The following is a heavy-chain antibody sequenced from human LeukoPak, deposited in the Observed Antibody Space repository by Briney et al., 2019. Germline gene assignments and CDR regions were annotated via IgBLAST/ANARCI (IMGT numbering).Heavy chain of an antibody. J-gene: IGHJ4*02. D-gene: IGHD3-22*01. V-gene: IGHV3-30-3*01. Sequence: GGSLRLSCAASGFTFSSYAMHWVRQAPGKGLEWVAVISYDGSNKYYADSVKGRFTISRDNSKNTLYLQMNSLRAEDTAVYYCARTGYYYDSSANPHYWGQGTLVTVSS. CDR3: ARTGYYYDSSANPHY. CDR2: ISYDGSNK. CDR1: GFTFSSYA.